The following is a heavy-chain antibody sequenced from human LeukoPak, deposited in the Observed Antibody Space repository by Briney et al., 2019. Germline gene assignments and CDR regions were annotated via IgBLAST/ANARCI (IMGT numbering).Heavy chain of an antibody. D-gene: IGHD2-8*01. CDR1: GFTFSDHY. J-gene: IGHJ4*02. V-gene: IGHV3-69-1*01. CDR3: ARPRYCTNGVCYHFDY. CDR2: ISSSSTI. Sequence: GGSLRLSCAASGFTFSDHYMNWVRQAPGKGLDWVSSISSSSTIYSADSVKGRFTISRDNAKNSLYLQMNSLKASDTAMYYCARPRYCTNGVCYHFDYWGQGTLVTVSS.